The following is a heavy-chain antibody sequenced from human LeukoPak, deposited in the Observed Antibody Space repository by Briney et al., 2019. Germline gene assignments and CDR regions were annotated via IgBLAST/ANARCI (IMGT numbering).Heavy chain of an antibody. D-gene: IGHD1-1*01. J-gene: IGHJ4*02. CDR1: GGSISPYY. V-gene: IGHV4-59*01. Sequence: PSETLSLTCTVSGGSISPYYWGWIRQTPGKGLEWIGYILYSGTTTNYNPSLKSRVTMSVDTSKNQFSLKLSSVTAADTAVYYCARVGDWNDLVYWGQGTLVTVSS. CDR2: ILYSGTTT. CDR3: ARVGDWNDLVY.